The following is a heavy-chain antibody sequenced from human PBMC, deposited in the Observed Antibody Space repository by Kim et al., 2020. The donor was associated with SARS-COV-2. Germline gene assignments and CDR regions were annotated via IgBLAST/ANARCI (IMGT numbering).Heavy chain of an antibody. V-gene: IGHV6-1*01. Sequence: SQTLSLTCAISGDSVSSNSAAWNWIRQSPSRGLEWLRRTYYRSTYYNDYAVSVKGRITINPDTSKNQFSLQLNSVTPEDTAVYYCARGAYTSSWYLDYWGQGTLVTVSS. J-gene: IGHJ4*02. CDR2: TYYRSTYYN. D-gene: IGHD6-13*01. CDR1: GDSVSSNSAA. CDR3: ARGAYTSSWYLDY.